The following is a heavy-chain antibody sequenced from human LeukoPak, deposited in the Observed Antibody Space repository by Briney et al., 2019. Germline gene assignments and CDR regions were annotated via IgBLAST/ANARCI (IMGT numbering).Heavy chain of an antibody. CDR3: ARQGGIQWFGEDYWYFDL. Sequence: SETLSLTCTVSGGSISSYYWSWIRQPPGKGLEWIGYIYYSGSTNYNPSLKSRVTISVDTSKNQFSLKLSSVTAADTAVYYCARQGGIQWFGEDYWYFDLWGRGTLVTVSS. J-gene: IGHJ2*01. D-gene: IGHD3-10*01. CDR1: GGSISSYY. CDR2: IYYSGST. V-gene: IGHV4-59*08.